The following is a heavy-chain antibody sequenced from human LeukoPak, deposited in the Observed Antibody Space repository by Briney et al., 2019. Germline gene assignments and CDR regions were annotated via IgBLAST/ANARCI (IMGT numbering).Heavy chain of an antibody. D-gene: IGHD2-21*01. Sequence: ASVKVSCKASGYTFTKYVVHWVRQAPGQRPEWMGWINAGNGDTKYSQNFQDRVTITRDTSANTAYMELSGLTSEDTALYYCAGDDCGDTCYPGGYWGQGTLVTVSS. CDR2: INAGNGDT. CDR1: GYTFTKYV. V-gene: IGHV1-3*01. J-gene: IGHJ4*02. CDR3: AGDDCGDTCYPGGY.